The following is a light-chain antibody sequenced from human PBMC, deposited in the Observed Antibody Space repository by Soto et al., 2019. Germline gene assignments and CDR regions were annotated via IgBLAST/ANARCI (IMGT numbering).Light chain of an antibody. CDR2: GAS. J-gene: IGKJ3*01. CDR1: QSVSSSY. V-gene: IGKV3-20*01. CDR3: QQYGSSPFT. Sequence: EIVLTQSPGTLSLSPGERATLSCRASQSVSSSYLAWYQQKPGQAPRLLIYGASSRATGIPDRFSGSESGTVFTFTISRLEPEDFAVYYCQQYGSSPFTFGPGTKGDIK.